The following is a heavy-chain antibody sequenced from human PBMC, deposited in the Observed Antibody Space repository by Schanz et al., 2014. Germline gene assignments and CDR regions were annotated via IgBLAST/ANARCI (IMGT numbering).Heavy chain of an antibody. CDR2: IIPILGIA. V-gene: IGHV1-69*02. D-gene: IGHD4-17*01. J-gene: IGHJ5*02. CDR1: GGTFSRLT. CDR3: ATLDYADSVS. Sequence: QVQLVQSGADVKKPGSSVRVSCKASGGTFSRLTFSWVRQAPGQGLEWMGRIIPILGIANYAQNFQGRVTITADKSTSTAYMELSSLNSDDTAVYYCATLDYADSVSWGQGTLVTVSS.